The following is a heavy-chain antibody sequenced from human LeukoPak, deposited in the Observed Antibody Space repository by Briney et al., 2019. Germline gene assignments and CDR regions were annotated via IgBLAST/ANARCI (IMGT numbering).Heavy chain of an antibody. J-gene: IGHJ4*02. CDR3: ARTMTMILVVKGYYHDY. V-gene: IGHV4-39*01. CDR1: GFIVSSNY. CDR2: IYYSGST. Sequence: GSLRLSCAASGFIVSSNYMSWVRQPPGKGLEWIGSIYYSGSTYYNPSLKSRVTISVDTSKNQFSLKLRSVTAADTAVYYCARTMTMILVVKGYYHDYWGQGTLVTVSS. D-gene: IGHD3-22*01.